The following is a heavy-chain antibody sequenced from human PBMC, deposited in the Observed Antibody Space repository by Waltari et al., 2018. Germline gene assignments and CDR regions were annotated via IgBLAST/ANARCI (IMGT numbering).Heavy chain of an antibody. CDR2: IHYSGNT. D-gene: IGHD3-22*01. J-gene: IGHJ4*02. V-gene: IGHV4-59*13. CDR1: GDSSRDYS. CDR3: AREDGFWRSIGYIPDYFDY. Sequence: VQLQESGPGLVKPSETLSLTCTVPGDSSRDYSWAGIRQPPGKGLEWIGNIHYSGNTNYNPSLQRRVSVSGDLSRNQFSLKLSSVTAADTAVYYCAREDGFWRSIGYIPDYFDYWGRGILVTVSS.